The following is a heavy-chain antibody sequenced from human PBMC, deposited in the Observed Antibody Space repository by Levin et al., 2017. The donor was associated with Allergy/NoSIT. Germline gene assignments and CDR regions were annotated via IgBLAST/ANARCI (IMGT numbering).Heavy chain of an antibody. CDR1: GFSLSDTRMG. V-gene: IGHV2-26*01. CDR2: IFANDEK. CDR3: ARLYYYDSSGHYRGRFDY. D-gene: IGHD3-22*01. J-gene: IGHJ4*02. Sequence: VSGPTLVKPTETLTLTCTVFGFSLSDTRMGVSWIRQPPGKALEWLAHIFANDEKSYSTSLKSRLTISRDTSKSQVVFTMTNMDPVDTATYYCARLYYYDSSGHYRGRFDYWGQGALVTVSS.